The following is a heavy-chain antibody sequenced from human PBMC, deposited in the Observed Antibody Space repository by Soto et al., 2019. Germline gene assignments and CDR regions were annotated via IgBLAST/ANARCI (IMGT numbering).Heavy chain of an antibody. Sequence: SVKVSCKASGGTFSSYAISWVRQAPGQGLEWMGGIIPIFGTANYAQKFQGRVTITADESTSTAYMELSSLRSEDTAVYYCAREERTSITIFGVVKPPTAFDPWGQGSLVTVSS. CDR3: AREERTSITIFGVVKPPTAFDP. CDR2: IIPIFGTA. D-gene: IGHD3-3*01. CDR1: GGTFSSYA. J-gene: IGHJ5*02. V-gene: IGHV1-69*13.